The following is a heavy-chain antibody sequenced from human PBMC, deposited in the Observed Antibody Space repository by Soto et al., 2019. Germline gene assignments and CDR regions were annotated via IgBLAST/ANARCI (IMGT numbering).Heavy chain of an antibody. V-gene: IGHV3-33*01. D-gene: IGHD6-13*01. CDR2: IWYDGSNK. CDR3: ARATNTSIAAYD. CDR1: GFTFSSYG. Sequence: GGSLRLSCAASGFTFSSYGMHWVRQAPGKGLEWVAVIWYDGSNKYYADSVKGRFTISRDNSKNTLYLQMNSLRAEDTAVYYCARATNTSIAAYDWGQGTLVTVSS. J-gene: IGHJ4*02.